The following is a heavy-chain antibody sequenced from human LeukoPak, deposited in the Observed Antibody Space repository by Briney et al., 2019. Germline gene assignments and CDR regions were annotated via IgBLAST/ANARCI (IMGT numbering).Heavy chain of an antibody. V-gene: IGHV4-59*01. CDR2: IYYSGST. J-gene: IGHJ4*02. CDR3: ARDLLDAGVDY. CDR1: GGSISSYY. D-gene: IGHD1-1*01. Sequence: SETLSLTCTVSGGSISSYYWSWIRQPPGKGLEWIGYIYYSGSTNYDPSLKSRVTISVDTSKNQFPLRLSSVTAADTAVYYCARDLLDAGVDYWGQGTLVTVSS.